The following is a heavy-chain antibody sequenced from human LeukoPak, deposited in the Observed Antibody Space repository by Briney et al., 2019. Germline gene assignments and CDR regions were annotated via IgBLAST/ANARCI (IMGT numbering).Heavy chain of an antibody. D-gene: IGHD3-3*01. V-gene: IGHV3-7*01. J-gene: IGHJ3*02. CDR3: ARAPVDYDFWSGYYTVGAFDI. Sequence: PGGSLRLSCAASGFTFSSYWMSWVRQAPGKGLEWVANIKQDGSEKYYVDSVKGRFTISRDNAKNSLYLQMNSLRAEDTAVYYCARAPVDYDFWSGYYTVGAFDIWGQGTMVTVSS. CDR2: IKQDGSEK. CDR1: GFTFSSYW.